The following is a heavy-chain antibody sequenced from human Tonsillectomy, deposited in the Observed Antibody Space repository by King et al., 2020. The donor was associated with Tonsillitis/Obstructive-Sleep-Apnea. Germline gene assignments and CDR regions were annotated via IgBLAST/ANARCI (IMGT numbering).Heavy chain of an antibody. CDR2: IYSGGSI. V-gene: IGHV3-53*01. J-gene: IGHJ4*02. CDR3: ARGGGSNYGGSFDD. D-gene: IGHD4-11*01. Sequence: VQLVESGGGLIQPGGSLRLSCAASGFTVSSNYMSWVRQAPGKGLEWVSVIYSGGSIYYADSVKGRFTISRDNYKNTLYLQMNSPRAEDTAVYYCARGGGSNYGGSFDDWGQGTLVTVSS. CDR1: GFTVSSNY.